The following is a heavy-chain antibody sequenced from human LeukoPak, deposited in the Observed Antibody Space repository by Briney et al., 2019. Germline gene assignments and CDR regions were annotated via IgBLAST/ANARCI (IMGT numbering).Heavy chain of an antibody. CDR2: IYYSGST. Sequence: SQTLSLTCTVSGGSISSGDYYWSWIRQPPGKGLEWIGYIYYSGSTYYNPPLKSRVTISVDTSKNQFSLKLSSVTAADTAVYYCARDYDFWSGPRYGIDVWGQGTTVTVSS. V-gene: IGHV4-30-4*01. CDR3: ARDYDFWSGPRYGIDV. CDR1: GGSISSGDYY. D-gene: IGHD3-3*01. J-gene: IGHJ6*02.